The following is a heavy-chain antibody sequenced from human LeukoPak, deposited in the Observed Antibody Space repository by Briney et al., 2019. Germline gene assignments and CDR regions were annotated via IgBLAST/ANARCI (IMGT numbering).Heavy chain of an antibody. D-gene: IGHD5-24*01. V-gene: IGHV3-48*01. Sequence: GGSLRLSCAASGFTFSAYSMNWGRQAPGKGLEWISYIGISSGNTKYADSVKGRFTISGDKAKNSMYLQMNSLRVEDTAVYYCARDYKYAFDNWGQGTLVTVSS. CDR1: GFTFSAYS. J-gene: IGHJ4*02. CDR2: IGISSGNT. CDR3: ARDYKYAFDN.